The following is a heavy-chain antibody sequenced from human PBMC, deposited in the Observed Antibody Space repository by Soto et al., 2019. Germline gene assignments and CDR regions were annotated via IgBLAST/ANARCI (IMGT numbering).Heavy chain of an antibody. Sequence: VQLVQSGAEVRKPGSSVKVSCKVSGGEFSAFALSWVRQARGQGLEWMGGIIPPLGAPKYARKCQGRVTIVADESTSTAFMELNSLRSEDTAVYYCAREGGLTTGGFKFDYWGQGTLVTVSS. CDR3: AREGGLTTGGFKFDY. D-gene: IGHD1-1*01. CDR2: IIPPLGAP. V-gene: IGHV1-69*01. J-gene: IGHJ4*02. CDR1: GGEFSAFA.